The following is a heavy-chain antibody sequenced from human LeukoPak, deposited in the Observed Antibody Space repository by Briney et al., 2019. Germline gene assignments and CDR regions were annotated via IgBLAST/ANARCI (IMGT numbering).Heavy chain of an antibody. V-gene: IGHV3-7*01. J-gene: IGHJ4*02. Sequence: GGSLRLSCAASGFPFSNYWMGWVRRAPGKGLEWVANIRQDGSEKYYVDSMRGRFTISRDNAKNSLYLQMSSLRAEDTAVYYCARSTAGLDYWGQGTLVTVSS. CDR1: GFPFSNYW. CDR3: ARSTAGLDY. D-gene: IGHD1-1*01. CDR2: IRQDGSEK.